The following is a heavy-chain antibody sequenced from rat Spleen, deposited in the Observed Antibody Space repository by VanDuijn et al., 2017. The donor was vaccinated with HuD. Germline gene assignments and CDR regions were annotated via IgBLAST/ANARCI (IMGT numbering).Heavy chain of an antibody. D-gene: IGHD1-12*02. CDR2: INSAGST. CDR1: DYSITSNY. J-gene: IGHJ3*01. CDR3: ARSDGTHYYLPFAY. Sequence: EVQLQESGPGLVKPSQSLSLTCSVTDYSITSNYWGWIRKFPGNKLEWMGYINSAGSTNYNPSLKSRISITRDTSKNQFFLQVNSVSTEDTATYYCARSDGTHYYLPFAYWGQGTLVTVSS. V-gene: IGHV3-3*01.